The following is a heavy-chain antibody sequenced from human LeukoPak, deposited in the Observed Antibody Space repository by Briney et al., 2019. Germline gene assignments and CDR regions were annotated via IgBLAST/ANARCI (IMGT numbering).Heavy chain of an antibody. D-gene: IGHD3-22*01. CDR3: ARCKKNYYDSSGYHGDWFDP. V-gene: IGHV4-39*01. J-gene: IGHJ5*02. CDR2: IYYSGST. Sequence: PSETLSLTCTVSGGSISSSSYYWGWIRQPPGKGLEWIGSIYYSGSTYYNPSLKSRVTISVDTSKNQFSLKLNSVTAADTAVYYCARCKKNYYDSSGYHGDWFDPWGQGTLVTVSS. CDR1: GGSISSSSYY.